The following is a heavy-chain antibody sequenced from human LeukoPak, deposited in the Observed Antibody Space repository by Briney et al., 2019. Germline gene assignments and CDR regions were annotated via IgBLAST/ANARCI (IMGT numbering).Heavy chain of an antibody. CDR2: INPNSGGT. Sequence: PRASVKVSCKASGYTFTGYYIHWVRQAPGQGLEWMGWINPNSGGTNYAQNFQGRVTMTRDTSISTAYMDLSSLRSDDTAVYFCARGGVEVPAVSSVGYWGQGTLVTVSS. J-gene: IGHJ4*02. CDR3: ARGGVEVPAVSSVGY. CDR1: GYTFTGYY. V-gene: IGHV1-2*02. D-gene: IGHD2-2*01.